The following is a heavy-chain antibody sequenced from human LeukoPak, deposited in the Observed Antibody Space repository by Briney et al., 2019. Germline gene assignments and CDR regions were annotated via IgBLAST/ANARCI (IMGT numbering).Heavy chain of an antibody. V-gene: IGHV4-59*01. D-gene: IGHD2-21*02. Sequence: SETLSLTCTVSGGSISNYYWSWIRQPPGKGLEWIGYIYYSGSTNYNPSLKSRVTISVDTSKNQFSLKLSSVTAADTAVYYCARGNCGGDCGFDYWGQGTLVTVSS. CDR1: GGSISNYY. CDR3: ARGNCGGDCGFDY. J-gene: IGHJ4*02. CDR2: IYYSGST.